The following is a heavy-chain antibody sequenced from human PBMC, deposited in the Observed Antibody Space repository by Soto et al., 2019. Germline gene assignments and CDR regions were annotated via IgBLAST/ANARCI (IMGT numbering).Heavy chain of an antibody. CDR1: GGTFSSYA. D-gene: IGHD2-15*01. CDR2: IIPIFGTA. Sequence: GPSVKVSCKASGGTFSSYAISWVRQAPGQGLEWMGGIIPIFGTANYAQKFQGRVTITADESTSTAYMELSSLRSEDTAVYYCARGIVVVVAATSGLNYYYYGMDVWGQGTTVTVSS. J-gene: IGHJ6*02. V-gene: IGHV1-69*13. CDR3: ARGIVVVVAATSGLNYYYYGMDV.